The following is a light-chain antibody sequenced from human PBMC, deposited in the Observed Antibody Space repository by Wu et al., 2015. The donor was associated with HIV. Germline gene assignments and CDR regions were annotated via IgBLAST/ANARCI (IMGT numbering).Light chain of an antibody. V-gene: IGKV3-11*01. CDR3: QQYVASGYS. CDR1: QSIDSD. Sequence: EIVLTQSPGTLSLSPGRRATLSCRASQSIDSDLGWYQQRPGQAPRLLIYDASNRATGIPARFSGSGSGTEFTLTISRVEPEDCAVYFCQQYVASGYSFGQGTKLEIK. J-gene: IGKJ2*03. CDR2: DAS.